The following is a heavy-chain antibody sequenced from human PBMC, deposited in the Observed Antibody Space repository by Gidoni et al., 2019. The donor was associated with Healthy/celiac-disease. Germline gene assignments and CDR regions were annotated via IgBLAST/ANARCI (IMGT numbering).Heavy chain of an antibody. CDR3: AKDIDVDTAMGY. CDR2: ISWNSGSI. Sequence: EVQLVESGGGLVQPGRSLRLSCAASGFTFDDYAMHWFRQAPGKGLEWVSGISWNSGSIGYADSVKGRFTISRDNAKNSLYLQMNSLRAEDTALYYCAKDIDVDTAMGYWGQGTLVTVSS. CDR1: GFTFDDYA. J-gene: IGHJ4*02. D-gene: IGHD5-18*01. V-gene: IGHV3-9*01.